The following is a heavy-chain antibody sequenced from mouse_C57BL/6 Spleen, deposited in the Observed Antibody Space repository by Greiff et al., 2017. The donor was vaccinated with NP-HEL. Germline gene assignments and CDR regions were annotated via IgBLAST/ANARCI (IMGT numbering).Heavy chain of an antibody. D-gene: IGHD1-1*01. V-gene: IGHV1-52*01. CDR1: GYTFTSYW. J-gene: IGHJ4*01. Sequence: QVQLQQPGAELVRPGSSVKLSCKASGYTFTSYWMHWVKQRPIQGLEWIGNIDPSDSETPYNQKFKDKATLTVDKSSSTAYMQLSSLTSEDSAVYYCARGARYDSSLSYAMDYWGQGTSVTVSS. CDR2: IDPSDSET. CDR3: ARGARYDSSLSYAMDY.